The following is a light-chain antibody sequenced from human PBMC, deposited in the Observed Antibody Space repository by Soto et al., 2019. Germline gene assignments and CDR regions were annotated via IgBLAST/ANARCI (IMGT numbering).Light chain of an antibody. CDR3: SSYTSSSTLYV. V-gene: IGLV2-14*01. Sequence: QSALTQPASVSGSPGQSITISCTGTSSDVGAYNYVSWYQQHPGKAPKLAISEVSNRPSGVSNRFSGSKSGNTASLTISGLQAEDEADYFCSSYTSSSTLYVFGTGTKLTVL. CDR2: EVS. CDR1: SSDVGAYNY. J-gene: IGLJ1*01.